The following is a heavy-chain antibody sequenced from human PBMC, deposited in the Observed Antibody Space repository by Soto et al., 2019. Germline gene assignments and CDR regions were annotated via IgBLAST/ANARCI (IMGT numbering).Heavy chain of an antibody. D-gene: IGHD3-10*01. CDR2: IFSNDEK. CDR3: ARSLPPRYYYGSGSYPNYYYMDV. J-gene: IGHJ6*03. V-gene: IGHV2-26*01. CDR1: GFSLSNARMG. Sequence: SGPTLVNPTETLTLTCTVSGFSLSNARMGVSWIRQPPGKALEWLAHIFSNDEKSYSTSLKSRLTISKDTSKSQVVLTMTNMDPVDTATYYCARSLPPRYYYGSGSYPNYYYMDVWGKGTTVTVSS.